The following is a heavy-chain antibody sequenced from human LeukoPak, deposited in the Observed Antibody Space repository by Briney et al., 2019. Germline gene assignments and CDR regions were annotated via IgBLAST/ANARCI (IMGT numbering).Heavy chain of an antibody. CDR3: ARDSSVMITFGGVIAQWFDP. V-gene: IGHV1-2*02. Sequence: GASVKVSCKASGYTFTGYYMHWVRQAPGQGLEWMGWINPNSGGTNYAQKLQGRVTMTTDTSTSTAYMELRSLRSDDTAVYYCARDSSVMITFGGVIAQWFDPRGQGTLVTVSS. CDR1: GYTFTGYY. J-gene: IGHJ5*02. D-gene: IGHD3-16*02. CDR2: INPNSGGT.